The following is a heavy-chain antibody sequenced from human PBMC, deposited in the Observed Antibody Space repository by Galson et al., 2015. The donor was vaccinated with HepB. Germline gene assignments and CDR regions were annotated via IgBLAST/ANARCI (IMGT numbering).Heavy chain of an antibody. D-gene: IGHD3-22*01. V-gene: IGHV4-39*01. Sequence: CTVSGDSITRSSYYWGWIRQPPGKGLEWIVSMYYTGSTYYNPSLKSRVTMSVDMSKNQFSLKPSSVTAADTAVYYCARRSYRYETSGLSPYFDYWGQGTLVSVSS. J-gene: IGHJ4*02. CDR2: MYYTGST. CDR1: GDSITRSSYY. CDR3: ARRSYRYETSGLSPYFDY.